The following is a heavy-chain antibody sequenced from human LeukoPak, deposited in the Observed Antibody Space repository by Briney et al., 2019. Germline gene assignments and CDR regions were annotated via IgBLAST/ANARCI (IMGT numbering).Heavy chain of an antibody. V-gene: IGHV3-7*01. D-gene: IGHD5-18*01. CDR1: GFTFSSYA. CDR2: INQGGSEK. Sequence: PGGSLRLSCAASGFTFSSYAMSWVRQAPEKGLEWVANINQGGSEKYYVDSVKGRLTISRDNAKNSLYLQMNSLRAEDTAVYYCARDETALDSWGQGTLVTVSS. CDR3: ARDETALDS. J-gene: IGHJ4*02.